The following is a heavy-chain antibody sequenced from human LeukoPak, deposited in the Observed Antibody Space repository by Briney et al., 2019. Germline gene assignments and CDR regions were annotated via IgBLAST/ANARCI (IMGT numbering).Heavy chain of an antibody. Sequence: GESLKISCQGSGYSFTSYWIGWLRQMPGKGLEWLGIIYPDDSRTRYSPSFQGQVTMSVDKSISTAYLQWSSLKASDTAMYYCARPSYGASDYWGQGTLVTVSS. D-gene: IGHD4-17*01. V-gene: IGHV5-51*01. CDR1: GYSFTSYW. CDR2: IYPDDSRT. CDR3: ARPSYGASDY. J-gene: IGHJ4*02.